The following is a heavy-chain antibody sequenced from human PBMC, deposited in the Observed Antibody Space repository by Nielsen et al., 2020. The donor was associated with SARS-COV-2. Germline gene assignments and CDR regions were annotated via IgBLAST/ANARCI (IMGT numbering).Heavy chain of an antibody. D-gene: IGHD4-17*01. J-gene: IGHJ6*02. CDR2: IYPGDFDT. CDR3: ARRFSDYGDYGVSGYYYYYGMDV. CDR1: GYSFTSYW. Sequence: GESLKISCKGSGYSFTSYWIGWVRQMPGKGLEWMGIIYPGDFDTRYSPSFQGQVTISADKSISTAYLQWSSLKASDTAMYYCARRFSDYGDYGVSGYYYYYGMDVWGQGTTVTVSS. V-gene: IGHV5-51*01.